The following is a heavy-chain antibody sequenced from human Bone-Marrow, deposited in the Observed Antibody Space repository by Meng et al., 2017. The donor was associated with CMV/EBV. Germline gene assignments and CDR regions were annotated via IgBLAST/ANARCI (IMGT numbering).Heavy chain of an antibody. V-gene: IGHV3-73*01. CDR3: TSHIVVVPAARLGNYYGMDV. CDR2: IRSKANSYAT. Sequence: GESLKISCAASGFTFSGSAMHWVRQASGKGLEWVGRIRSKANSYATACAASVKGRFTISRDDSKNTAYLQMNSLKTEDTAVYYCTSHIVVVPAARLGNYYGMDVWGQGTTVTVSS. D-gene: IGHD2-2*01. CDR1: GFTFSGSA. J-gene: IGHJ6*02.